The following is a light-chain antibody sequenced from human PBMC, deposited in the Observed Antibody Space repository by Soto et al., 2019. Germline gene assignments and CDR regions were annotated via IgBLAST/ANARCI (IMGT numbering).Light chain of an antibody. CDR1: QTSSSS. Sequence: DIQMTQSPSSLSASVGDTVTITCRASQTSSSSLNGYQQKPGKAPDLQIYAASNLKSGVPSRFGGSGSGSDFTRTISSLLPEDFATYYCQQSYSSPQMYTFGQGTRLEIK. CDR3: QQSYSSPQMYT. V-gene: IGKV1-39*01. J-gene: IGKJ2*01. CDR2: AAS.